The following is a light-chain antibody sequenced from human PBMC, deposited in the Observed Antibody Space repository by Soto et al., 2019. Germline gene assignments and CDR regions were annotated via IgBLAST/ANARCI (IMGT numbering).Light chain of an antibody. J-gene: IGLJ1*01. Sequence: QSVLTQPASVSGPPGQSITISCTGTSGDIGSYTYVSWYQQYPGKAPKLLISEVTNRPSGVSNRFSGSKSGNTASLTISGLQAEDEAHYYCCSYVGSSTYVFGTGTKVTVL. V-gene: IGLV2-14*01. CDR1: SGDIGSYTY. CDR3: CSYVGSSTYV. CDR2: EVT.